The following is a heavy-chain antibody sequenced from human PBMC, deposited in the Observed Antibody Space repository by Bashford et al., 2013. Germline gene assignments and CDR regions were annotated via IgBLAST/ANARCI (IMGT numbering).Heavy chain of an antibody. CDR2: ISSSGADTFI. Sequence: GGSRRDSPVQPLHSVSSDYYMNWIRQAPGKGLEWVSYISSSGADTFIYYADSVKGRFTLSRDNAKNSLYLQMNSLRAEDTAVYYCAREIELELFYEDDYYYGMDVWGRRTDGHRLL. CDR1: HSVSSDYY. J-gene: IGHJ6*02. V-gene: IGHV3-11*04. CDR3: AREIELELFYEDDYYYGMDV. D-gene: IGHD1-7*01.